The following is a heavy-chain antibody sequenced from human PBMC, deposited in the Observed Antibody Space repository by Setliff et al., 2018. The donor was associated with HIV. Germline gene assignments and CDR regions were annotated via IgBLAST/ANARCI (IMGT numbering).Heavy chain of an antibody. Sequence: GGSLRLSCAAAGFDFSNYWIHWVRQVAGKGLVWVSRIDAAGSTTAFVDSVRGRFTISRDNSKNILYLQMNSLRAEDTAVYYCASRGVAAAGNRENGRYFDYWGQGAQVTVSS. CDR2: IDAAGSTT. V-gene: IGHV3-74*01. CDR3: ASRGVAAAGNRENGRYFDY. D-gene: IGHD6-13*01. J-gene: IGHJ4*02. CDR1: GFDFSNYW.